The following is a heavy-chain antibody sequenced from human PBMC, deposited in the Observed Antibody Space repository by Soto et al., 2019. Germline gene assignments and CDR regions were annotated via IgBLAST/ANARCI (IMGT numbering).Heavy chain of an antibody. CDR2: IYYSGST. V-gene: IGHV4-59*01. Sequence: QVQLQESGPGLVKPSETLSLNCTVSRGPISSYYWSWIQQSPGKGLEWIGYIYYSGSTNYTPSLKSRVTISVDPSKNQFSLELSSVTAAATAVYYCARGSSGRPTRLDYWGPGTLVTVSS. J-gene: IGHJ4*02. D-gene: IGHD6-19*01. CDR3: ARGSSGRPTRLDY. CDR1: RGPISSYY.